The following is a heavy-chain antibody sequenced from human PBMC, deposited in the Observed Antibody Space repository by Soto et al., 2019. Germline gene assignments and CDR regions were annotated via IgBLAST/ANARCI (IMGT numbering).Heavy chain of an antibody. J-gene: IGHJ3*02. CDR2: ISGSGGST. CDR3: AKARGITMVRGVIIATLYDAFDI. CDR1: GFTFSSYA. D-gene: IGHD3-10*01. Sequence: GSLRLSCAASGFTFSSYAMSWVRQAPGKGLEWVSAISGSGGSTYYADSVKGRFTISRDNSKNTLYLQMNSLRAEDTAVYYCAKARGITMVRGVIIATLYDAFDIWGQGTMVTVSS. V-gene: IGHV3-23*01.